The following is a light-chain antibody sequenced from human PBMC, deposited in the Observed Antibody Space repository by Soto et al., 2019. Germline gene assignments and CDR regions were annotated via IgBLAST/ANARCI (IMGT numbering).Light chain of an antibody. CDR1: QSISSY. V-gene: IGKV1-39*01. Sequence: DIKMTQSPSSLSASVGDRVTITCRASQSISSYLNWYQQKPGKAPKLLIYAASSLQSGVPSRFSGSRSGTDFTLTISSLQPEDFATYYCQQSYSTPLITFGPGTKVDIK. J-gene: IGKJ3*01. CDR3: QQSYSTPLIT. CDR2: AAS.